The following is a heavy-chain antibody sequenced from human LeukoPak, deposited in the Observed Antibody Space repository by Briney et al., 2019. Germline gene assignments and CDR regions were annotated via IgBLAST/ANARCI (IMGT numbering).Heavy chain of an antibody. V-gene: IGHV3-72*01. Sequence: GGSLRLSCAASGFTFSSYTMSWVRQAPGKGLEWVGRIRNKANSYITEYAASVKGRFTISRDDSKNSLYLQMNSLKSEDTAVYYCALMWYWGQGTLVTVSS. J-gene: IGHJ4*02. D-gene: IGHD2-21*01. CDR3: ALMWY. CDR1: GFTFSSYT. CDR2: IRNKANSYIT.